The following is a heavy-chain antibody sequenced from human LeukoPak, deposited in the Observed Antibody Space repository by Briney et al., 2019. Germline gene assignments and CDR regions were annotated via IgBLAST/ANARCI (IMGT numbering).Heavy chain of an antibody. CDR2: ITSSGGT. CDR3: AKEDYRDHTTGFDS. Sequence: GGSLRLSCAASGFTFSSHGMHWVRQAPGRGLEWVSAITSSGGTYYIPSVRGRFIVSRDNSRNTLYLQMNGLTAEDTAIYYCAKEDYRDHTTGFDSWGQGTLVTVSS. CDR1: GFTFSSHG. V-gene: IGHV3-23*01. D-gene: IGHD4-17*01. J-gene: IGHJ5*01.